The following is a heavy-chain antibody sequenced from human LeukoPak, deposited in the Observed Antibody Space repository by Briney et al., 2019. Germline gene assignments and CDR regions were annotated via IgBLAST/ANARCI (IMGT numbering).Heavy chain of an antibody. CDR1: GFTFRTFE. Sequence: QPGGSLRLSCAASGFTFRTFEMNWVRQAPGKGLEWVSYISSSGSNIYYADSVKGRFTISRDNAKNSLYLQMNSLRVEDTAVYYCARADVATITIDYWGQGTLVTVSS. J-gene: IGHJ4*02. CDR2: ISSSGSNI. CDR3: ARADVATITIDY. V-gene: IGHV3-48*03. D-gene: IGHD5-24*01.